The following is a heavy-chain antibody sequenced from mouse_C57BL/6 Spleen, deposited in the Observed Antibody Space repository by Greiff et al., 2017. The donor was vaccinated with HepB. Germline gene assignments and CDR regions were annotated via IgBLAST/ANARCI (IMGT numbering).Heavy chain of an antibody. D-gene: IGHD3-2*02. CDR1: GFNIKDDY. CDR3: TTREAQAEFAY. J-gene: IGHJ3*01. CDR2: IDPENGDT. V-gene: IGHV14-4*01. Sequence: EVKLMESGAELVRPGASVKLSCTASGFNIKDDYMHWVKQRPEQGLEWIGWIDPENGDTEYASKFQGKATITADTSSNTAYLQRSSRTSEDTAVYYCTTREAQAEFAYWGQGTLVTVSA.